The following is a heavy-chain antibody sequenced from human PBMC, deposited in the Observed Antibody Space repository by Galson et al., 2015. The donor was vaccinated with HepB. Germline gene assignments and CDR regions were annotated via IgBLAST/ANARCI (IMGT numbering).Heavy chain of an antibody. CDR3: ARLEGYTHFDY. CDR1: GFSFTTYW. Sequence: QSGAEVKKPGESLRISCTGSGFSFTTYWITWVRQTPGKGLEWMGRIDPSDSYTNYSPSFQGHVTISADKSISTAYLQWGSLKASDTAMYYCARLEGYTHFDYWGQGTLVTVSS. V-gene: IGHV5-10-1*01. J-gene: IGHJ4*02. D-gene: IGHD5-24*01. CDR2: IDPSDSYT.